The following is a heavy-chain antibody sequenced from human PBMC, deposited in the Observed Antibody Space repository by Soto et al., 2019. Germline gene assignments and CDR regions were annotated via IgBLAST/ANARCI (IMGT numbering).Heavy chain of an antibody. CDR3: ARARYGDFVTGFDS. D-gene: IGHD4-17*01. Sequence: QVQLVQSGAEVKKPGSSVKVSCKASGATFSSYAVSWVRQVPGQGLEWMGGIVPIFATPKYGQKFQVRVTITADEATSTAYLELSSLRSDDTAVFYCARARYGDFVTGFDSWGQGTPVTVSS. J-gene: IGHJ5*01. CDR1: GATFSSYA. V-gene: IGHV1-69*01. CDR2: IVPIFATP.